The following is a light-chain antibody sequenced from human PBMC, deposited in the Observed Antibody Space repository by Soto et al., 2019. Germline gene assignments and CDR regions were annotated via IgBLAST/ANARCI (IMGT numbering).Light chain of an antibody. V-gene: IGLV1-44*01. Sequence: QAVLAQPPSASGTPGERVTISCSGSSSNIGSNTVNWYQQFPGTAPKLLLYSYNQRPSGVPDRFSGSKSGTSASLAISGLQSEDEADYYCAAWDDSLNGVVFGGGTKLTVL. CDR2: SYN. CDR3: AAWDDSLNGVV. CDR1: SSNIGSNT. J-gene: IGLJ2*01.